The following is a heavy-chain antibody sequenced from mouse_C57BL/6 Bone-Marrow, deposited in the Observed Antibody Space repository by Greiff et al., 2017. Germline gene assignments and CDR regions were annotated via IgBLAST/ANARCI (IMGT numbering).Heavy chain of an antibody. CDR3: ARLRAGAMDY. Sequence: EVKLQESGGDLVKPGGSLKLSCAASGFTFSSYGMSWVRQTPDKRLEWVATISSGGSYTYYPDSVKGRFTISRDNAKNTLYLQMSSLKSEDTAMYYCARLRAGAMDYWGQGTSVTVSS. CDR1: GFTFSSYG. CDR2: ISSGGSYT. J-gene: IGHJ4*01. D-gene: IGHD3-1*01. V-gene: IGHV5-6*01.